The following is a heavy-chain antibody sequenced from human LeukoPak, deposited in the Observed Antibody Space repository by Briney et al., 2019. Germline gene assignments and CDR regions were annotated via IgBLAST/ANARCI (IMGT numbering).Heavy chain of an antibody. V-gene: IGHV3-33*01. CDR1: GFTFSSYG. CDR3: VRVLGDYYDSSGYYPDNWFDP. D-gene: IGHD3-22*01. CDR2: IWYDGSNK. Sequence: PGGSLRLSCAASGFTFSSYGMHWVRQAPGKGLEWVAVIWYDGSNKYYADSVKGRFTISRDNSKNSLYLQMNSLRVEDTAVYYCVRVLGDYYDSSGYYPDNWFDPWGQGTLVTVSS. J-gene: IGHJ5*02.